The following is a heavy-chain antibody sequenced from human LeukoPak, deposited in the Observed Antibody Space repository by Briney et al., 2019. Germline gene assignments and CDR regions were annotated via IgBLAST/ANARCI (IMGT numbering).Heavy chain of an antibody. CDR3: AREKRSIAAAGRAFDI. V-gene: IGHV3-30-3*01. CDR1: GFTFRSYA. Sequence: GGSLRLSCAASGFTFRSYAVHWVRQAPGKGLEWVAVISYDGSNKYYADSVKGRFTISRDNSKNTLYLQMNSLRAEDTAVYYCAREKRSIAAAGRAFDIWGQGTMVTVS. CDR2: ISYDGSNK. J-gene: IGHJ3*02. D-gene: IGHD6-13*01.